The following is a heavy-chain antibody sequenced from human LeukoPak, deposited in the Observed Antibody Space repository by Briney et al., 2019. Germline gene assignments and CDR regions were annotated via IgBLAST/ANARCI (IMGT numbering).Heavy chain of an antibody. CDR3: AKDPRGDLLRGAFDI. CDR2: ISGSGGST. J-gene: IGHJ3*02. V-gene: IGHV3-23*01. Sequence: GGSLRLSCAASGFTFSSYAMSWVRQAPGKGLECVSAISGSGGSTYYADSVKGRFTISRDNSKNTLYLQMNSLRAEDTAVYYCAKDPRGDLLRGAFDIWGQGTMVTVSS. CDR1: GFTFSSYA. D-gene: IGHD1-26*01.